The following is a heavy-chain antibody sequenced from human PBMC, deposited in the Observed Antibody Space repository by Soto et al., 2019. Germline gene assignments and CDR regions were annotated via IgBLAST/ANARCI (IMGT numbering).Heavy chain of an antibody. CDR3: AKRPRISNYMDV. D-gene: IGHD3-3*01. Sequence: GGSLRLSCAASGFAFSGDAMSWVRQAPGKGLEWVSAISGSGGSTYYADSVKGRFTISRDNSKNTLYLQMNSLRAEDTAVYYCAKRPRISNYMDVWGKGTTVTVSS. J-gene: IGHJ6*03. V-gene: IGHV3-23*01. CDR2: ISGSGGST. CDR1: GFAFSGDA.